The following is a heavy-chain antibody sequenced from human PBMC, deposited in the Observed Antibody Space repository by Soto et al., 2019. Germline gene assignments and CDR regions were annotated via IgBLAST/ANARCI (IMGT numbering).Heavy chain of an antibody. CDR1: GYSFTSYW. V-gene: IGHV5-10-1*01. D-gene: IGHD3-10*01. J-gene: IGHJ6*02. CDR3: ARLEVVRGVNPYYYGMDV. Sequence: GESLKISCKGSGYSFTSYWISWVRQMPGKGLEWMERIDPSDSYTNYSPSFQGHVTISADKSISTAYLQWSSLKASDTAMYYCARLEVVRGVNPYYYGMDVWGQGTTVTVSS. CDR2: IDPSDSYT.